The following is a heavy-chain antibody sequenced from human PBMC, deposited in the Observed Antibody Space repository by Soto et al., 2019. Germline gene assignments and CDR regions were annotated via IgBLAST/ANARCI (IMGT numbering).Heavy chain of an antibody. J-gene: IGHJ5*01. V-gene: IGHV1-3*01. CDR3: AGDPGEYGNWFDP. Sequence: ASVKVSCKASGYTFTSYAMHWVRQAPGQRLEWMGWINAGNGNTKYSQKFQGRVTITRDTSASTAYMELSSLRSEDTAVYYCAGDPGEYGNWFDPLGQEALLTISS. CDR1: GYTFTSYA. CDR2: INAGNGNT. D-gene: IGHD4-17*01.